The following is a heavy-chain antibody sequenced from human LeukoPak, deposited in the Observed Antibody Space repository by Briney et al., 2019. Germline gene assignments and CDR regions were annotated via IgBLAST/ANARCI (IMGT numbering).Heavy chain of an antibody. CDR2: IYYSGST. V-gene: IGHV4-31*03. CDR3: ASSHDYHYDSSGYYYS. D-gene: IGHD3-22*01. CDR1: GGSISSGGYY. Sequence: SETLSLTCTVSGGSISSGGYYWSWIRQHPGKGLEWIGYIYYSGSTYYNPSLKSRVTISVDTSKNQFSRKLGSVSAVDTAVYYCASSHDYHYDSSGYYYSWGQGTLVTVSS. J-gene: IGHJ4*02.